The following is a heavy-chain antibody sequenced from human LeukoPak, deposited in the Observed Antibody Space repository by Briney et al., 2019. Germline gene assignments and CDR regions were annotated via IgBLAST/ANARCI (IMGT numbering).Heavy chain of an antibody. Sequence: SETLSLTCSVSGASVSDGNYYWSWIRQPPGKGLEWIGYIYYSGSTDYNPSLKSRVTISVDTSKNQFSLNLSSVTAADTAVYYCARQRITMVRGVPRYHYGMDVWGQGTTVTVSS. J-gene: IGHJ6*02. CDR2: IYYSGST. CDR1: GASVSDGNYY. V-gene: IGHV4-61*01. CDR3: ARQRITMVRGVPRYHYGMDV. D-gene: IGHD3-10*01.